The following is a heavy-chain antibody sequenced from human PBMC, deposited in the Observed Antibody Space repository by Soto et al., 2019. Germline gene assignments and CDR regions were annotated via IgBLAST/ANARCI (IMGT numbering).Heavy chain of an antibody. CDR3: ARVRYATNYIVY. V-gene: IGHV3-53*01. CDR1: GGSVNFNY. CDR2: LYSVGET. Sequence: EVVLVQSGGGLIHPGGSLRLSCAVSGGSVNFNYMSWVRQSPGRGLEWVAFLYSVGETYYGDAVKVRFTISRDDVKNTLYLQMSNLKAEESALYYCARVRYATNYIVYWGQGTLVTVSS. D-gene: IGHD2-2*01. J-gene: IGHJ4*02.